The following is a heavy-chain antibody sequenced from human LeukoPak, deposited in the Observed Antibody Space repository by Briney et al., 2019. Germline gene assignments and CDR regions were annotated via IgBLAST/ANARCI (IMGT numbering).Heavy chain of an antibody. CDR3: ARAKYYDFSSGYMTYYFDS. Sequence: SETLSLTCAVSGGSISSGGYSWSWIRQPPGKGLEWIGYIYYSGSTYYNPSLKSRVTISVDTSKNQFSLKLSSVTAADTAVYYCARAKYYDFSSGYMTYYFDSWGQGALVTVSS. V-gene: IGHV4-30-4*07. J-gene: IGHJ4*02. D-gene: IGHD3-3*01. CDR2: IYYSGST. CDR1: GGSISSGGYS.